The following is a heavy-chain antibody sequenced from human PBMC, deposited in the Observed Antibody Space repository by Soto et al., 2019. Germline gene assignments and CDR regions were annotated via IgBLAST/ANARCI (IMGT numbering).Heavy chain of an antibody. CDR1: GGSISSGDYY. CDR3: ARYYDILTGYNIGFDY. D-gene: IGHD3-9*01. CDR2: IYYSGST. Sequence: PSETLSLTCTVSGGSISSGDYYWSWIRQPPGKGLEWIGYIYYSGSTYYNPSLKSRVTISVDTSKNQFSLKLSSVTAADTAVYYCARYYDILTGYNIGFDYWGQGTLVTV. V-gene: IGHV4-30-4*01. J-gene: IGHJ4*02.